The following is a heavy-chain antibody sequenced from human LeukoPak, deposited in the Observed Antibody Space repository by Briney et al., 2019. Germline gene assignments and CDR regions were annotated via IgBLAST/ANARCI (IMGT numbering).Heavy chain of an antibody. Sequence: SETLSLTCAVYGGSFSSYYWGWIRQPPGKALEWIGSIYHSGYTYYNPSLKSRVTISVDTSKNQFSLKLSSVTAADTAVYYCARSSMFRGVTVDYWGQGTLVTVSS. CDR1: GGSFSSYY. D-gene: IGHD3-10*01. V-gene: IGHV4-39*01. CDR2: IYHSGYT. CDR3: ARSSMFRGVTVDY. J-gene: IGHJ4*02.